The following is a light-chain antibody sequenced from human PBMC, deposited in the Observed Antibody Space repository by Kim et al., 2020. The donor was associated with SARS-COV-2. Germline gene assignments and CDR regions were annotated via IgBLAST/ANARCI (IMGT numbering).Light chain of an antibody. CDR2: TAS. CDR3: QQRNSYPLT. V-gene: IGKV1-9*01. CDR1: QGTVSY. J-gene: IGKJ4*01. Sequence: APVGDKDTLTFRASQGTVSYLASYQQRPGKTPQPPSYTASTLQNGVPSRCSGSVSVTDFTLSISTLQPEDFATYNCQQRNSYPLTFCGGTKVYIK.